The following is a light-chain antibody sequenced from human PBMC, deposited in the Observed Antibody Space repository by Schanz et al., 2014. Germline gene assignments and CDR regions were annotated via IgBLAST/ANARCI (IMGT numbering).Light chain of an antibody. V-gene: IGKV3-20*01. CDR2: DAS. Sequence: EIVLTQSPGTLSLSPGERATLSCRASQSVISSYFTWYQQKPGQAPRLLIYDASRRATGIPDRFSGSGSGTDFTLTISRLEPEDFAVYHCQQYGRAPKTFGQGTNVEIK. CDR1: QSVISSY. CDR3: QQYGRAPKT. J-gene: IGKJ1*01.